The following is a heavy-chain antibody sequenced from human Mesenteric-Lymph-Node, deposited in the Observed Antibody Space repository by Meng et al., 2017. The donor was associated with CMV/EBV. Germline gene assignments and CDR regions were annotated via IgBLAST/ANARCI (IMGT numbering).Heavy chain of an antibody. CDR3: ARDVLNWGSGYFDY. Sequence: ASGFTFSSYGMHWVRQAPGKGLECVAVIWSDGSIKYYGDSVKGRFTISRDNSKNTLYLQMDSLRAEDTAVYYCARDVLNWGSGYFDYWGQGTLVTVSS. CDR2: IWSDGSIK. J-gene: IGHJ4*02. D-gene: IGHD3-16*01. CDR1: GFTFSSYG. V-gene: IGHV3-33*01.